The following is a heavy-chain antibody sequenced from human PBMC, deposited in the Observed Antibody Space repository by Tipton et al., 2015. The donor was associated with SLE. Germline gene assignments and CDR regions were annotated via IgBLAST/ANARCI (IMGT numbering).Heavy chain of an antibody. J-gene: IGHJ4*02. D-gene: IGHD6-19*01. CDR3: ARDKKWLVPDY. CDR1: GGSISSGGYY. Sequence: TLSLTCTVSGGSISSGGYYWSWIRQHPGKGLEWIGEINHSGSTNYNPSLKSRVTISVDTSKNQFSLKLSSVTAADTAVYYCARDKKWLVPDYWGQGTLVTVSS. V-gene: IGHV4-31*03. CDR2: INHSGST.